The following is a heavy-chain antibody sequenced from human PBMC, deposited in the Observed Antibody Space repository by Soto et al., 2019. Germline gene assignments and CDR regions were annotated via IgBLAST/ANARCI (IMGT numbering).Heavy chain of an antibody. Sequence: SETLSLTCAVYGGSFSGYYWSWIRQPPGKGLEWIGEINHSGSTNYNPSLKSRVTISVDTSKNQFSLKLSSVTAADTAVYYCGSYYYDSSGYYYDYWGQGTLVTVSS. CDR3: GSYYYDSSGYYYDY. J-gene: IGHJ4*02. CDR1: GGSFSGYY. D-gene: IGHD3-22*01. V-gene: IGHV4-34*01. CDR2: INHSGST.